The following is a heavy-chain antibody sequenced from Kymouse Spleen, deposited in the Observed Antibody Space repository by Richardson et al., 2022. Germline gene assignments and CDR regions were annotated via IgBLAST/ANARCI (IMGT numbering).Heavy chain of an antibody. CDR3: ARGEIAVAFDY. Sequence: QVQLQQWGAGLLKPSETLSLTCAVYGGSFSGYYWSWIRQPPGKGLEWIGEINHSGSTNYNPSLKSRVTISVDTSKNQFSLKLSSVTAADTAVYYCARGEIAVAFDYWGQGTLVTVSS. D-gene: IGHD6-19*01. CDR1: GGSFSGYY. CDR2: INHSGST. V-gene: IGHV4-34*01. J-gene: IGHJ4*02.